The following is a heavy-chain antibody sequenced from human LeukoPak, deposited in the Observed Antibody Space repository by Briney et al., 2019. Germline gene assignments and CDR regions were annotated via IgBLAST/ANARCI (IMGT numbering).Heavy chain of an antibody. Sequence: GGSLRLSCAASGFDFNDFAMTWVRQAPGKGLEWVSSMSGSGDTTEYAASVKGRFTISRDNAENSLYLQMNSLRAEDTAVYYCARGQSGFDLWGRGTLVTVSS. J-gene: IGHJ2*01. CDR1: GFDFNDFA. D-gene: IGHD1-26*01. CDR2: MSGSGDTT. CDR3: ARGQSGFDL. V-gene: IGHV3-20*04.